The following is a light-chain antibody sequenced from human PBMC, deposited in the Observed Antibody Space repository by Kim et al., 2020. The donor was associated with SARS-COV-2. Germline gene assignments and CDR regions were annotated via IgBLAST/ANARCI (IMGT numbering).Light chain of an antibody. CDR1: QMIGSR. Sequence: SASVGDRVTITCRAGQMIGSRLNWYQKKAGNAPKILSYFASTLQSGVPSRFSGSASGTDFTLTISSLQPEDFATYYCQQSVTLPYSFGQGTKLEI. CDR3: QQSVTLPYS. J-gene: IGKJ2*03. CDR2: FAS. V-gene: IGKV1-39*01.